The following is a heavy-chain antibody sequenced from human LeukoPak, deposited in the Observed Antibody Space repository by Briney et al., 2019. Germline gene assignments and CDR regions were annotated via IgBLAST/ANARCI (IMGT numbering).Heavy chain of an antibody. CDR3: ARWGGYGDYASSY. V-gene: IGHV3-21*01. CDR2: ISSSSYI. CDR1: GFTFSSYS. J-gene: IGHJ4*02. D-gene: IGHD4-17*01. Sequence: GGSLRLSCAASGFTFSSYSMNWVRQAPGKGLVWVSSISSSSYIYYADSVKGRFTISRDNAKNSLYLQMNSLRAEDTAVYYCARWGGYGDYASSYWGQGTLVTVSS.